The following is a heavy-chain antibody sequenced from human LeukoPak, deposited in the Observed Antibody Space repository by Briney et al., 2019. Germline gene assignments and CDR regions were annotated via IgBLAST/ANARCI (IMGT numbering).Heavy chain of an antibody. CDR2: ISSSSRYI. J-gene: IGHJ4*02. V-gene: IGHV3-21*01. D-gene: IGHD3-10*01. Sequence: PGGSLRLSCAASGFTFSSYSMNWVRQAPGKGLGWVSSISSSSRYIYYADSVKGRFTISRDNAKNSLYLQMNSLRAEDTAVYYCARQLINMYGSYDYWGQGTLVTVSS. CDR1: GFTFSSYS. CDR3: ARQLINMYGSYDY.